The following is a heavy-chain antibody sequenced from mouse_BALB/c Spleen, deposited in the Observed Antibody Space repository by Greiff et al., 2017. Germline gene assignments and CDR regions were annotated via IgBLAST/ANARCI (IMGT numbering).Heavy chain of an antibody. J-gene: IGHJ1*01. Sequence: EVKLMESGGGLVKPGGSLKLSCAASGFAFSSYDMSWVRQTPEKRLEWVAYISSGGGSTYYPDTVKGRFTISRDNAKNTLYLQMSSLKSEDTAMYYCARVGGNYDWYFDVWGAGTTVTVSS. V-gene: IGHV5-12-1*01. D-gene: IGHD2-1*01. CDR2: ISSGGGST. CDR1: GFAFSSYD. CDR3: ARVGGNYDWYFDV.